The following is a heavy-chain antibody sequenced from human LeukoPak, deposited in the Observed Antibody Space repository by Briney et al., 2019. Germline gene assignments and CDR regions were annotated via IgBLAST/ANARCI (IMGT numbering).Heavy chain of an antibody. CDR3: ARDLYFYGSGNFVPGLPDY. V-gene: IGHV3-11*04. CDR1: GGSISSYY. J-gene: IGHJ4*02. CDR2: ICGRGTTK. D-gene: IGHD3-10*01. Sequence: LSLTCTVSGGSISSYYWSWIRQPPGKGLEWVSYICGRGTTKYYADSVKGRFTISRDSAENSLYLQMNDLRAEDTAVYYCARDLYFYGSGNFVPGLPDYWGQGTLVTVSS.